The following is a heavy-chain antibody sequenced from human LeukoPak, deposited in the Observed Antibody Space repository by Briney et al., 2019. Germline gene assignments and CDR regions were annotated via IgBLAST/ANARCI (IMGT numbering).Heavy chain of an antibody. CDR3: ARATRVVGATRALNY. CDR2: ISAYNGNT. J-gene: IGHJ4*02. CDR1: GYTFTGYY. D-gene: IGHD1-26*01. V-gene: IGHV1-18*04. Sequence: ASVKVSCKASGYTFTGYYMHWVRQAPGQGLEWMGWISAYNGNTNYAQKLQGRVTMTTDTSTSTAYMELRSLRSDDTAVYYCARATRVVGATRALNYWGQGTLVTVSS.